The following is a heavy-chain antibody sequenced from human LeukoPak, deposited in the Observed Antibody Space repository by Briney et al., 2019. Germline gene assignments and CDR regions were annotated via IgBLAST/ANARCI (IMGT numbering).Heavy chain of an antibody. V-gene: IGHV1-18*01. CDR1: GYTFTSYG. D-gene: IGHD6-13*01. Sequence: GASVTVSCEASGYTFTSYGISWVRQAPGQGLEWMGWISAYNGNTNYAQKLQGRVTMTTDTSTSTAYMELRSLRSDDTAVYYCARRLDSSSWGYYYYMDVWGKGTTVTVSS. J-gene: IGHJ6*03. CDR2: ISAYNGNT. CDR3: ARRLDSSSWGYYYYMDV.